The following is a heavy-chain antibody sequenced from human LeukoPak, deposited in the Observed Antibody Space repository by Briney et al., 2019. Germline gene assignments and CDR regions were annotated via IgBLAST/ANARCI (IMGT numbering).Heavy chain of an antibody. D-gene: IGHD1-1*01. Sequence: GGSLRLSCAASGFTFNRNAISWVRQAPGKGLGWISYIGIDSGNTKYVDSVRGRFTISADKAKNSLYLQMNSLRVEDTAVYYCARDHNYAFDNWGQGTLVSVSS. CDR1: GFTFNRNA. CDR2: IGIDSGNT. J-gene: IGHJ4*02. V-gene: IGHV3-48*01. CDR3: ARDHNYAFDN.